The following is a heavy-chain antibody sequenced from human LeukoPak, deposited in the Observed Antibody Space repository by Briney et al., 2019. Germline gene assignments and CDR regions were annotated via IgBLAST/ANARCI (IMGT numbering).Heavy chain of an antibody. V-gene: IGHV1-8*03. CDR2: MNPNSGNT. Sequence: ASVKVSCKASGYTFTSYDINWVRQATGQGPEWMGWMNPNSGNTGYAQKFRGRVSITRNASISTAYMELSRLISEDTAVDYCGRVGELSSDTYWAQGTPATVSS. J-gene: IGHJ4*02. CDR1: GYTFTSYD. CDR3: GRVGELSSDTY. D-gene: IGHD3-16*02.